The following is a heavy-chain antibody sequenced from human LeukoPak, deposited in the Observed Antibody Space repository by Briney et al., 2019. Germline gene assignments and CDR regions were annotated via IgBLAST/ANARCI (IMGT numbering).Heavy chain of an antibody. CDR3: ARVGSGSYHMDYFDY. J-gene: IGHJ4*02. V-gene: IGHV3-64*01. CDR2: ISSSGGST. Sequence: GGSLRLSCAASGFTFSSYDMHWVRQAPGKGLEFVSAISSSGGSTYYANSVKGRFTISRDHSKNTLYLQMGSLRAEDMAVYYCARVGSGSYHMDYFDYWGQGTLVTVSS. CDR1: GFTFSSYD. D-gene: IGHD1-26*01.